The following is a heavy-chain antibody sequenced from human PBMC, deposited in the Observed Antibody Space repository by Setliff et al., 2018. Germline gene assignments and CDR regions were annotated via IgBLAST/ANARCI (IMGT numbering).Heavy chain of an antibody. V-gene: IGHV1-8*02. J-gene: IGHJ4*02. CDR1: GYTFTTYD. CDR3: ARIPARAAAAYCSSTNCQGGFDQ. D-gene: IGHD2-2*01. Sequence: GASVKVSRKASGYTFTTYDINWVRRATGQGLEWMGWMNPNSGNTGYAQKFQGRFTMTRNTSISTAYMELSSLRSDDTAVYYCARIPARAAAAYCSSTNCQGGFDQWGQGTPVTVSS. CDR2: MNPNSGNT.